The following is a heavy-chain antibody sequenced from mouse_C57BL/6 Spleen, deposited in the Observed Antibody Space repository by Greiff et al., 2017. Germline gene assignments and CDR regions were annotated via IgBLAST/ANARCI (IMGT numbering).Heavy chain of an antibody. Sequence: VQLQQSGPELVKPGASVKISCKASGYSFTSYYIHWVKQRPGQGLEWIGWIYPGSGNTKYNEKFKGKATLTADTSSSTAYMQLSSLTSEDSAVYYCARAITTVFDYWGQGTTLTVSS. CDR3: ARAITTVFDY. J-gene: IGHJ2*01. CDR2: IYPGSGNT. V-gene: IGHV1-66*01. D-gene: IGHD1-1*01. CDR1: GYSFTSYY.